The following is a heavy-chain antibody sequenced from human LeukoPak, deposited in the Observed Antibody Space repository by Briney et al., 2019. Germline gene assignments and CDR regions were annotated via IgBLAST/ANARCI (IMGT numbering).Heavy chain of an antibody. V-gene: IGHV1-18*01. J-gene: IGHJ4*02. CDR1: GYTFINYH. CDR3: ARDNSGLEY. Sequence: ASVKVSFKASGYTFINYHISWVRQAPGQGLEWMGWISGNTGNTNYAQKLQGRVTMTTDTSTSTAYIDLRSLSSADTAVYYCARDNSGLEYWGQGTLVTVSS. CDR2: ISGNTGNT.